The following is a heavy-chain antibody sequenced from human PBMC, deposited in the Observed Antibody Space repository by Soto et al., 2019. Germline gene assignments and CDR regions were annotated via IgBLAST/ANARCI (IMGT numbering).Heavy chain of an antibody. V-gene: IGHV3-30*18. D-gene: IGHD6-13*01. J-gene: IGHJ6*02. CDR2: ISYDGSNK. CDR1: GFTFSSYG. CDR3: AKDLAYSSSWDYYYYGMDV. Sequence: QVQLVESGGGVVQPGRFLRLSCAASGFTFSSYGMHWVRQAPGKGLEWVAVISYDGSNKYYADSVKGRFTISRDNSKNTLDLQMNSLRAEDTAVYYCAKDLAYSSSWDYYYYGMDVWGQGTTVTVSS.